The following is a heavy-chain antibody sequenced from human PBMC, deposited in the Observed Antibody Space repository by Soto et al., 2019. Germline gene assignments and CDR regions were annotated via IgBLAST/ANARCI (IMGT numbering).Heavy chain of an antibody. Sequence: GWSMRLSCAASGFTFSSYSMNWVRQAPGKGLEWVSSISSSSSYIYYADSVKGRFTISRDNAKNSLYLQMNSLRAEDTAVYYCAGIQPGHLGSRRAFDSWGQGTSVTV. CDR2: ISSSSSYI. CDR1: GFTFSSYS. D-gene: IGHD1-26*01. CDR3: AGIQPGHLGSRRAFDS. V-gene: IGHV3-21*01. J-gene: IGHJ3*02.